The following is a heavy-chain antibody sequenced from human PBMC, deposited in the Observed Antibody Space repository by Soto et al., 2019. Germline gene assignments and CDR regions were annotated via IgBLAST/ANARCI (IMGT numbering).Heavy chain of an antibody. CDR1: GFTFSSYS. CDR2: ISSSSSTI. CDR3: ARDRGYCTNGVCYTGAFDI. D-gene: IGHD2-8*01. J-gene: IGHJ3*02. Sequence: EVQLVESGGGLVQPGGSLRLSCAASGFTFSSYSMNWVRQAPGKGLEWVSYISSSSSTIYYADSVKGRFTISRDNAKKSLYLQMNSLRAEDTAVYYCARDRGYCTNGVCYTGAFDIWGQGTMVTVSS. V-gene: IGHV3-48*01.